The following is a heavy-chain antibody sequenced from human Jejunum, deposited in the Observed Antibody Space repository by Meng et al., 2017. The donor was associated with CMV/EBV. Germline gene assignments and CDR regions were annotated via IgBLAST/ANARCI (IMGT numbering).Heavy chain of an antibody. J-gene: IGHJ5*02. D-gene: IGHD1-26*01. CDR2: IYYRGST. CDR1: GGSGSSSYYY. V-gene: IGHV4-61*03. CDR3: ARDKGGSYQANWFDP. Sequence: GGSGSSSYYYWSWIRQPPGKGLEWIGSIYYRGSTNYNPSLKSRVTISIDTSKNHFSLNLSSVTAADTAVYYCARDKGGSYQANWFDPWGQGTLVTVSS.